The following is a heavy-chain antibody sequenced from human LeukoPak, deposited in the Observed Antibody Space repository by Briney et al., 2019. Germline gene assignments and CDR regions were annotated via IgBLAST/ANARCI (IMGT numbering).Heavy chain of an antibody. CDR3: ASTREGTNWFDP. J-gene: IGHJ5*02. V-gene: IGHV1-18*01. CDR2: ISAYNGNT. Sequence: GASVKVSCKASGYTFTSYGISWVRQAPGQGLEWMGWISAYNGNTNYAQKFQDRVTITRDRSMSTAYMELSSLRSEDTAMYYCASTREGTNWFDPWGQGTLVTVSS. CDR1: GYTFTSYG.